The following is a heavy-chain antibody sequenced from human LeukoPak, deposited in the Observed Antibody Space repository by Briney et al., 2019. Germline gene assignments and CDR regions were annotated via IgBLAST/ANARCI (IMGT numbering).Heavy chain of an antibody. CDR3: ARDRYDYVWGSRWNWFDP. V-gene: IGHV4-30-4*01. CDR1: GGSFSGYY. D-gene: IGHD3-16*01. CDR2: IYYSGST. Sequence: PSETLSLTCAVYGGSFSGYYWSWIRQPPGKGLEWIGYIYYSGSTYYNPSLKSRVTISVDTSKNQFSLKLSSVTAADTAVYYCARDRYDYVWGSRWNWFDPWGQGTLVTVSS. J-gene: IGHJ5*02.